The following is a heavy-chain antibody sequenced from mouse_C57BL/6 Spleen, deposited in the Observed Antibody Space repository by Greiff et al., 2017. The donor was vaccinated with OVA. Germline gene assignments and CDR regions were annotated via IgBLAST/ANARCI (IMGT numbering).Heavy chain of an antibody. V-gene: IGHV5-12*01. CDR2: ISNGGGST. Sequence: EVQLVESGGGLVQPGGSLKLSCAASGFTFSDYYMYWVRQTPEKRLEWVAYISNGGGSTYYPDTVKGRFTISRDNAKNTLYLQMSRLKSEDTAMYYCARREKSYYFDYWGQGTTLTVSS. J-gene: IGHJ2*01. CDR1: GFTFSDYY. CDR3: ARREKSYYFDY.